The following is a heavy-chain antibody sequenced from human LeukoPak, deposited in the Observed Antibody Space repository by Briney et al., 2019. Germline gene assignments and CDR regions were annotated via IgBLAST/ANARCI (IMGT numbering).Heavy chain of an antibody. D-gene: IGHD5-24*01. Sequence: ASVKVSCKASGYTFTSYYMHWVRQAPGQGLEWMGIINPSGGSTSYAQKFQGRVTMTRDTSTSTVYMELSSLRSEDTAVYYCARGEGKRWLQPFFDYWGQGTLVTVSS. CDR2: INPSGGST. V-gene: IGHV1-46*01. CDR1: GYTFTSYY. CDR3: ARGEGKRWLQPFFDY. J-gene: IGHJ4*02.